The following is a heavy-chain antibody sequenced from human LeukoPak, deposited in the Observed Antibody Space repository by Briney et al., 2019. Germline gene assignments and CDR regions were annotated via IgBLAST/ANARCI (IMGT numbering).Heavy chain of an antibody. CDR2: IIPIFGTA. CDR1: GGTFSSYA. V-gene: IGHV1-69*05. D-gene: IGHD3-22*01. CDR3: ARSNSKGYYYDSSGYYFDY. Sequence: ASVKVSCKASGGTFSSYAISWVRRAPGQGLEWMGRIIPIFGTANYAQKFQGRVTITTDESTSTAYMELSSLRSEDTAVYYCARSNSKGYYYDSSGYYFDYWGQGTLVTVSS. J-gene: IGHJ4*02.